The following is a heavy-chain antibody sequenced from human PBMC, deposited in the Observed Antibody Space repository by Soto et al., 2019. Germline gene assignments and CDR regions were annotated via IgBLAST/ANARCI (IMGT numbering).Heavy chain of an antibody. Sequence: SVKVSCKVSGYTLTELSMPWVRQAPGKGLEWMVGFDPEDGETIYAQKFQGRVTMTEDTSTDTAYMELSSLRSEDTAVYYCATARPEFVIVVVPAAMQGNWFDPWGQGTLVTVSS. CDR1: GYTLTELS. CDR2: FDPEDGET. J-gene: IGHJ5*02. CDR3: ATARPEFVIVVVPAAMQGNWFDP. D-gene: IGHD2-2*01. V-gene: IGHV1-24*01.